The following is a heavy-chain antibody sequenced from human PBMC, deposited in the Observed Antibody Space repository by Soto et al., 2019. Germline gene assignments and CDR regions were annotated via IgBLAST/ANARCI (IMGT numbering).Heavy chain of an antibody. CDR3: ARKAEDIVVVPAAISAFDI. J-gene: IGHJ3*02. Sequence: QVQLQQWGAGLLKPSETLSLTCAVYGGSFSGYYWSWIRQPPGKGLEWIGEINHSGSTNYNPSLKSRVTISVDTSKNQFSLKLSSVTDADTAVYYCARKAEDIVVVPAAISAFDIWGQGTMVTVSS. V-gene: IGHV4-34*01. CDR1: GGSFSGYY. D-gene: IGHD2-2*01. CDR2: INHSGST.